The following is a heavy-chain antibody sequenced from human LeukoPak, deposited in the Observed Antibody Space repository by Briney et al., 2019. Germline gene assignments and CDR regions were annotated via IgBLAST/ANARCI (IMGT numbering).Heavy chain of an antibody. CDR3: ARFLSGSHDAFDI. J-gene: IGHJ3*02. D-gene: IGHD1-26*01. V-gene: IGHV1-2*06. Sequence: ASVKVSCKASGYTFTGYWHWVRQAPGQGLEWMGRINPNSGGTDCAQNFQGRVTMTRDTSISTAYMELSSLRSDDTAVYYCARFLSGSHDAFDIWGQGTMVTVSS. CDR2: INPNSGGT. CDR1: GYTFTGYW.